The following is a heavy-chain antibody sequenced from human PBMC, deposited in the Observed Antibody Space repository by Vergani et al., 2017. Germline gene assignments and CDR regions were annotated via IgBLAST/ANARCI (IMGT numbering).Heavy chain of an antibody. CDR3: ARAKPMVRGFGGYYYYGMDV. J-gene: IGHJ6*02. CDR1: GYTFTSYY. V-gene: IGHV1-46*01. Sequence: QVQLVQSGAEVKKPGASVKVSCKASGYTFTSYYMHWVRQAPGQGLEWMGIINPSGGSTSYAQKFQGRVTMTRDTSTSTVYMELSSLRSEDTAVYYCARAKPMVRGFGGYYYYGMDVWGQGTTVTVSS. D-gene: IGHD3-10*01. CDR2: INPSGGST.